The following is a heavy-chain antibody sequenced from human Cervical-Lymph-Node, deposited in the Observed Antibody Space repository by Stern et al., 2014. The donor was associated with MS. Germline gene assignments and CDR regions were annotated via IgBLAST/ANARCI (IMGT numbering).Heavy chain of an antibody. CDR1: GFSLSASGVS. CDR3: ARGNSTGYYRDWFDP. CDR2: ISWDDDK. Sequence: EESGPTLVEPTQTLTLTCTFSGFSLSASGVSVGWIRQPPGKALEWLALISWDDDKRYSPSLKSRLTITKDTSKNQVVLTMTNMDPVDTATFYCARGNSTGYYRDWFDPWGQGTLVTVSS. V-gene: IGHV2-5*02. J-gene: IGHJ5*02. D-gene: IGHD6-19*01.